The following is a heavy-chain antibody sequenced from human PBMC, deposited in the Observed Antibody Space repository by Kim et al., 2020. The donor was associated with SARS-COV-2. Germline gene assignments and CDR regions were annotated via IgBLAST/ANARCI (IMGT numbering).Heavy chain of an antibody. Sequence: GGSLRLSCAASGFTFSGHYMDWVRQAPGKGLEWVGRVRNKEGGFTTEYAASVKGRFSISRDDSESSLYLQMESLKTEDTAVYYCARLRGYTYAGDYFFDLWGRGTLVSVSS. CDR2: VRNKEGGFTT. D-gene: IGHD5-18*01. V-gene: IGHV3-72*01. CDR1: GFTFSGHY. J-gene: IGHJ2*01. CDR3: ARLRGYTYAGDYFFDL.